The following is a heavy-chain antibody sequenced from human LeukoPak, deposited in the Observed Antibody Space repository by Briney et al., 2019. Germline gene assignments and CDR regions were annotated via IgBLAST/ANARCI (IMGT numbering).Heavy chain of an antibody. CDR2: IYYSDST. CDR3: ARLTDCSSTSCYYYYYGMDV. V-gene: IGHV4-39*01. CDR1: GGSISSSSYY. Sequence: SETLSLTCTVSGGSISSSSYYWGWIGQPPGKGLEWIGSIYYSDSTYYNPSLKSRVTISVDASKNQFSLKLSSVTAADTAVYYCARLTDCSSTSCYYYYYGMDVWGQGTTVTVSS. J-gene: IGHJ6*02. D-gene: IGHD2-2*01.